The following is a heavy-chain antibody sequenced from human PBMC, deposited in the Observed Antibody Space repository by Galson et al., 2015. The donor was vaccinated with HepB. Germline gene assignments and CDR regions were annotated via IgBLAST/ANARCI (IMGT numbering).Heavy chain of an antibody. CDR2: ISYDGSNK. CDR1: GFTFSSYG. V-gene: IGHV3-30*18. D-gene: IGHD3-10*01. J-gene: IGHJ6*02. Sequence: SLRLSCAASGFTFSSYGMHWVRQAPGKGLEWVAVISYDGSNKYYADSVKGRFTISRDNSKNTLYLQMNSLRAEDTAVYYCAKEQFGGAYYYGMDVWGQGTTVTVSS. CDR3: AKEQFGGAYYYGMDV.